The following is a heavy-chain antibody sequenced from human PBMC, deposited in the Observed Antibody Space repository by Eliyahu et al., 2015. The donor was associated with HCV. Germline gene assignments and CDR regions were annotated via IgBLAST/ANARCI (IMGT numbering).Heavy chain of an antibody. CDR3: AREYSSSDRYYYYGMDV. V-gene: IGHV3-53*01. J-gene: IGHJ6*02. Sequence: EVQLVESGGGLIQPGGSLRLSCAASGFXVSSNYMSWVRQAPGKGLEWVSVIYXGGSTYYADSVKGRFTISRDNSKNTLYLQMNSLRAEDTAVYYCAREYSSSDRYYYYGMDVWGQGTTVTVSS. CDR1: GFXVSSNY. D-gene: IGHD6-6*01. CDR2: IYXGGST.